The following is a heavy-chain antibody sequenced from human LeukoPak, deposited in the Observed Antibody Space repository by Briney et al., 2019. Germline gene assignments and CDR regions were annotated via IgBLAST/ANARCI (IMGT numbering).Heavy chain of an antibody. CDR1: GGSITSSGYY. CDR3: ARKRTSATHQLDFDT. V-gene: IGHV4-39*01. D-gene: IGHD1-1*01. CDR2: IYYIGST. Sequence: NSSETLSLICTVSGGSITSSGYYWGWIRQPPGQGLEWFGNIYYIGSTYYNPSLKSRATIFVEASKSQFSLKVTSVTPGGTAVYYCARKRTSATHQLDFDTWGQGILVTVSS. J-gene: IGHJ4*02.